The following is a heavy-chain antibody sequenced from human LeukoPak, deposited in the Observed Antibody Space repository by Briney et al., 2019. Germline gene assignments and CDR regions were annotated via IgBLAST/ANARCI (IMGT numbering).Heavy chain of an antibody. J-gene: IGHJ3*02. D-gene: IGHD2-21*02. CDR2: IIPIFGTA. Sequence: SVKVSCKASGGAFSSYAISWVRQAPGQGLEWMGGIIPIFGTANYAQKFQGRVTITTDESTSTAYMELSRLRSEDTAVYYCAREGGDCYLCPDAFDIWGQGTMVTVSS. CDR3: AREGGDCYLCPDAFDI. V-gene: IGHV1-69*05. CDR1: GGAFSSYA.